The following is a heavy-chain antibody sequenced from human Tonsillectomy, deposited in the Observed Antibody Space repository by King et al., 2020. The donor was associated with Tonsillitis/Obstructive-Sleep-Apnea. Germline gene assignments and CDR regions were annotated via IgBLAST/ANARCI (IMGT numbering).Heavy chain of an antibody. D-gene: IGHD5-12*01. J-gene: IGHJ6*03. V-gene: IGHV1-69*01. CDR3: ARSVATIDYYYYHYMDV. Sequence: VQLVESGAEVKKPGSSVKLSCKASGGTFRSYDISWVRQAPGQGLEWMGGIIPIFGTAKYAQKFQGRVTITADESTSTAYMELSSLRSEDTAVYYCARSVATIDYYYYHYMDVWGKGTTVTVSS. CDR1: GGTFRSYD. CDR2: IIPIFGTA.